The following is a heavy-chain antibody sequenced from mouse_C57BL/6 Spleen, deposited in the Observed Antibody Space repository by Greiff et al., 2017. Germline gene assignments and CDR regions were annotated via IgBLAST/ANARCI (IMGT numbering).Heavy chain of an antibody. CDR2: IWGCGST. Sequence: VQLVESGPGLVAPSQSLSITCTASGFSLTSYGVDWVRQPPGKGLEWLGVIWGCGSTNYNSALMSRLSISKDNSKSEVFLKMNRLQTDDTAIYYCTKHGDYHCYFDVWGTGTTVTVSS. V-gene: IGHV2-9*01. CDR1: GFSLTSYG. D-gene: IGHD2-4*01. J-gene: IGHJ1*03. CDR3: TKHGDYHCYFDV.